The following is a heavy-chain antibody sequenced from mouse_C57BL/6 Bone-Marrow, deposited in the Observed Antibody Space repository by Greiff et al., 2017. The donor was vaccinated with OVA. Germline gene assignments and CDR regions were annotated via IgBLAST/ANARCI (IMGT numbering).Heavy chain of an antibody. CDR3: AHYYGSSLYWYFDV. CDR1: GYTFTSYW. CDR2: INPSNGGT. J-gene: IGHJ1*03. V-gene: IGHV1-53*01. D-gene: IGHD1-1*01. Sequence: VQLQQPGTELVKPGASVKLSCKASGYTFTSYWMHWVKQRPGQGLEWLGNINPSNGGTNYNEKFKSKATLTVDKSSSTAYMQLSSLTSEDSAVYYCAHYYGSSLYWYFDVWGTGTTVTVSS.